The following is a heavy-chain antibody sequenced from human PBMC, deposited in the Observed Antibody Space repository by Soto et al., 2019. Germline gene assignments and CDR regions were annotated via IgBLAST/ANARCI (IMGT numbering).Heavy chain of an antibody. J-gene: IGHJ4*02. CDR1: GFTFSSNG. D-gene: IGHD3-16*01. Sequence: EVQLVESGGGLVQPGGSLRLSCEASGFTFSSNGINWVRQAPGKGLEWVSFISIGSKTINYAASVRGRFTISRDNATNSTYLQMNSLRGEDKAVYYCARDWGVYDADIRTHIRHLDSCAQGTLVTVSS. V-gene: IGHV3-48*01. CDR2: ISIGSKTI. CDR3: ARDWGVYDADIRTHIRHLDS.